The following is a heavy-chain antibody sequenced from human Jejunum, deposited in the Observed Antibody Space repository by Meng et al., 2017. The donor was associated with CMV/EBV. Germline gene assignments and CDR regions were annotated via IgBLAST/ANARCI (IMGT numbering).Heavy chain of an antibody. CDR2: VHSSGST. CDR1: GGPITSDNFY. D-gene: IGHD6-19*01. Sequence: QGQLKESGPGTVKPSQTLSLTCNVSGGPITSDNFYWSWTRQPAGKGLEWIGRVHSSGSTNYHPSLKSRVTISIDTSKNHFSLKVTSVTAADTAMYYCARGTIAVAGMNWGQGTLVTVSS. V-gene: IGHV4-61*02. CDR3: ARGTIAVAGMN. J-gene: IGHJ4*02.